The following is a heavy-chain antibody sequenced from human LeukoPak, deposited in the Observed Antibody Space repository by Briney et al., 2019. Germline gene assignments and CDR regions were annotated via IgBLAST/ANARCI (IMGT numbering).Heavy chain of an antibody. CDR3: ARAGGASDSSGWYVFDY. V-gene: IGHV1-2*04. CDR1: GYTFTAYY. CDR2: INPNSGGT. J-gene: IGHJ4*02. D-gene: IGHD6-19*01. Sequence: ASVKVSCKASGYTFTAYYMHWVRRAPGQGLEWMGWINPNSGGTYYAQNFQGWVTMTRDTSISTAYMELSRLRSDDTAVYYCARAGGASDSSGWYVFDYWGQGTLVTVSS.